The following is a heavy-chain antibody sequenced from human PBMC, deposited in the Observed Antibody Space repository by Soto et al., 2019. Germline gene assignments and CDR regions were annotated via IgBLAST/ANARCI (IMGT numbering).Heavy chain of an antibody. D-gene: IGHD3-16*01. Sequence: EVQLLESGGGLVQPGGSLRLSCAASGFTFSNYAMTWVRQAPGKGLEWVSAISGTGGRTYYADSVKGRFTFSRDNSKNTLYRQMNRLRAEDTAVYYCAKVANYDYIWGSHFDYWGQGTLVTVSS. CDR3: AKVANYDYIWGSHFDY. CDR2: ISGTGGRT. J-gene: IGHJ4*02. V-gene: IGHV3-23*01. CDR1: GFTFSNYA.